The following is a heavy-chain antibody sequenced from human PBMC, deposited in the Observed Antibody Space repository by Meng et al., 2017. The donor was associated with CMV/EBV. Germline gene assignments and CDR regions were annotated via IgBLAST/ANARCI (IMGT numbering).Heavy chain of an antibody. CDR1: GFTFSSYW. Sequence: GESLKISCAASGFTFSSYWMHWVRQAPGKGLVWVSRINSDGSSTSYADSVKGRFTISRDNAKNTLYLQMNSLRAEDTAVYYCARGGYYYDSSGYLKGWGQGTLVTASS. J-gene: IGHJ4*02. CDR3: ARGGYYYDSSGYLKG. CDR2: INSDGSST. V-gene: IGHV3-74*01. D-gene: IGHD3-22*01.